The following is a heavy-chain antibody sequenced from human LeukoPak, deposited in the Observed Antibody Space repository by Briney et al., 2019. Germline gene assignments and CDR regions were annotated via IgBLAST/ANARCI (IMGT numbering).Heavy chain of an antibody. CDR1: TFTFSNYW. CDR2: IKHDGSEK. V-gene: IGHV3-7*01. Sequence: GGSLRLSCAASTFTFSNYWMNWVRQAPGKGLEWVATIKHDGSEKYYVDSVEGRFTISRDNAMNSLYLQMNSLRAEDTAVYYCATDGALSGYDLCDYWGHGTLVTVAS. D-gene: IGHD5-12*01. CDR3: ATDGALSGYDLCDY. J-gene: IGHJ4*01.